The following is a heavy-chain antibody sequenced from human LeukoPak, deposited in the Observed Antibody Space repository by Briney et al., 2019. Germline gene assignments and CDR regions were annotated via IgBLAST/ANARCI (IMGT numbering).Heavy chain of an antibody. CDR2: ISWNSGSI. CDR3: GIDPDHGAADY. CDR1: GFTFDDYA. J-gene: IGHJ4*02. D-gene: IGHD3-16*01. Sequence: PGGSLRLSCAASGFTFDDYAMHWVRQAPGKGLEWVSGISWNSGSIGYADSVKGRFTISRDNAKNSLYLQMNSLRAEDTALYYCGIDPDHGAADYWGQGILVTVSS. V-gene: IGHV3-9*01.